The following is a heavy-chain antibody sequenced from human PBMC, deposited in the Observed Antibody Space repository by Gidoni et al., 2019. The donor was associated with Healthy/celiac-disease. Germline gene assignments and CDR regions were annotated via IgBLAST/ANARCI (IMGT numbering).Heavy chain of an antibody. J-gene: IGHJ5*02. CDR3: ARGPTGIPSDWFDP. CDR2: MNPNSGNT. V-gene: IGHV1-8*01. D-gene: IGHD3-10*01. CDR1: GYTITSYD. Sequence: QVQLVQSGAEVKTPGASVKVSCKASGYTITSYDINWVRQATGQGLEWMGWMNPNSGNTGYAQKFQGRVTMTRNTSISTAYMELSSLRSEDTAVYYCARGPTGIPSDWFDPWGQGTLVTVSS.